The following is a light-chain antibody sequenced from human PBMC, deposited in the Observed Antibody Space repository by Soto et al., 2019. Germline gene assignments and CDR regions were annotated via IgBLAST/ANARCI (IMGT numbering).Light chain of an antibody. Sequence: DIQMTQAPSTLSASVGDRVTITCRASQSISSWLAWYQQKPGKAPNLLIYKAPSLESGVPSRFSGSGSGTEFTLTISSLQSDDFATYYCQQYSSYWTFGQGTKVEIK. V-gene: IGKV1-5*03. CDR3: QQYSSYWT. CDR2: KAP. J-gene: IGKJ1*01. CDR1: QSISSW.